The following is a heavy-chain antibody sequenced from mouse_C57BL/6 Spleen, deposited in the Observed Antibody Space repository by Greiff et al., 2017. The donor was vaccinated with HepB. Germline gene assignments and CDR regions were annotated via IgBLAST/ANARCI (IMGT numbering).Heavy chain of an antibody. Sequence: QVQLKESGAELVRPGTSVKMSCKASGYTFTNYWIGWAKQRPGHGLEWIGDIYPGGGYTNYNEKFKGKATLTADKSSSTAYMQFSSLTSEDSAIYYCARSGGGNWYFDVWGTGTTVTVSS. D-gene: IGHD1-1*02. J-gene: IGHJ1*03. V-gene: IGHV1-63*01. CDR2: IYPGGGYT. CDR1: GYTFTNYW. CDR3: ARSGGGNWYFDV.